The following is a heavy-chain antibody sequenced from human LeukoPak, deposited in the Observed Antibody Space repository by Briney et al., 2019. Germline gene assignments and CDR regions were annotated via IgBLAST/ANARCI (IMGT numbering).Heavy chain of an antibody. CDR3: ARVYYYDSSGNHHYFDY. CDR1: GGSISSSSYY. CDR2: IYYSGST. J-gene: IGHJ4*02. V-gene: IGHV4-39*07. Sequence: SETLSLTCTVSGGSISSSSYYWGWIRQPPGKGLEWIGSIYYSGSTYYDPSLKSRVTISVDTSKNQFSLKLSSVTAADTAVYYCARVYYYDSSGNHHYFDYWGQGTLVTVSS. D-gene: IGHD3-22*01.